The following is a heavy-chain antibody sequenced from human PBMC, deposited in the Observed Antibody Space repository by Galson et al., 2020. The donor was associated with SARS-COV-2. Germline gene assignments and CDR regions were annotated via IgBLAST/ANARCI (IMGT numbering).Heavy chain of an antibody. CDR3: ARDKGTWTNHVDY. V-gene: IGHV4-4*02. Sequence: SETLSLTCAVSGGSISSSNWWSWVRQPPGKGLEWIGELYHSGSTNYNPSLKSRVTISVDKSKNQFSLKLSSVTAADTAVYYCARDKGTWTNHVDYWGQGTLVTVSS. D-gene: IGHD5-12*01. CDR1: GGSISSSNW. CDR2: LYHSGST. J-gene: IGHJ4*02.